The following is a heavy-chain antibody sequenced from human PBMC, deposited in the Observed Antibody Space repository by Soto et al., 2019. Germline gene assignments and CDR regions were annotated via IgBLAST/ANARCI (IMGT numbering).Heavy chain of an antibody. D-gene: IGHD4-17*01. CDR2: INTDGSAT. J-gene: IGHJ4*02. V-gene: IGHV3-74*01. CDR3: LRDRVTSVTNYYFDY. Sequence: GGSMRLSCAASGFTFRNYWMHWVRQAPGQGPVWVSRINTDGSATNYADSVKGRFTISRDNAKNTLYLQMNNLRAEDTAVYYCLRDRVTSVTNYYFDYWGQGTLVTVSS. CDR1: GFTFRNYW.